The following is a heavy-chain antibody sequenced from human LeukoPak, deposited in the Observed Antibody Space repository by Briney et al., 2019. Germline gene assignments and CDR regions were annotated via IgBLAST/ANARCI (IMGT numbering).Heavy chain of an antibody. J-gene: IGHJ6*03. D-gene: IGHD2-2*01. CDR1: GFTFSAYG. Sequence: GGSLRLSCAASGFTFSAYGMSWVRQSPRKGLEWVSDVSGADGTTYYADSVKGRFTISRDNSKSTLYLQMNNLRAEDTAVYYCAKHWSYCSTTSCFFNYYYYYMDVWGKGTTVTVSS. CDR2: VSGADGTT. V-gene: IGHV3-23*01. CDR3: AKHWSYCSTTSCFFNYYYYYMDV.